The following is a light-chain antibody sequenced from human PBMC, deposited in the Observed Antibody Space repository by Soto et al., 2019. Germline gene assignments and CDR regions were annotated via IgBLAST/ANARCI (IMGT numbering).Light chain of an antibody. CDR3: QQYNNWTLT. V-gene: IGKV3-11*01. CDR1: QSVGSY. J-gene: IGKJ5*01. CDR2: DAS. Sequence: VLTQSPATLSLSPGERATLSCRASQSVGSYLVWYQQKPGQAPRLLIYDASKRAAGIPARFSGSGSGTEFTLTISSLKSEDFAVYYCQQYNNWTLTFGQGTRLEIK.